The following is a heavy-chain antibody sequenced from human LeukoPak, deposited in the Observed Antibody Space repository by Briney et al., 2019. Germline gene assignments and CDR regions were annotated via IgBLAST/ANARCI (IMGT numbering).Heavy chain of an antibody. D-gene: IGHD6-19*01. V-gene: IGHV1-2*02. CDR2: IDPYSGGT. Sequence: ASVKVSCEASGYTFIGYYMHWVRRAPGQGLEWMGWIDPYSGGTHFAQRFQGRVSMTLDTSISTAYMELTRLTSDDTAVYYCARDGVAGSSDAFDIWGQGTMVTVSA. CDR3: ARDGVAGSSDAFDI. CDR1: GYTFIGYY. J-gene: IGHJ3*02.